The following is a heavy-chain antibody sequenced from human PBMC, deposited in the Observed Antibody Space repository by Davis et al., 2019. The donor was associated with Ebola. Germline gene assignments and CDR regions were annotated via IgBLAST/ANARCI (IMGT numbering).Heavy chain of an antibody. CDR2: SSPTISTT. CDR3: ARGGCGNGVCTRDFDY. V-gene: IGHV3-48*02. CDR1: GFTFSNYG. J-gene: IGHJ4*02. D-gene: IGHD2-8*01. Sequence: GESLKISCAASGFTFSNYGMNWVRQAQGKGLDWVQYSSPTISTTYSADSVKGRFTMSRDNGKNSVYLQMSSLRDEDTAVYYCARGGCGNGVCTRDFDYWGQGTLVTVSS.